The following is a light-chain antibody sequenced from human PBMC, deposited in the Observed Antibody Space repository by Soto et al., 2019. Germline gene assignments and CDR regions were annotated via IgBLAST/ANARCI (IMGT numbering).Light chain of an antibody. CDR1: TSDIGTYRL. J-gene: IGLJ1*01. CDR2: ETS. Sequence: QSVLTQPASVSGSPGQSITISCTGTTSDIGTYRLVSWYQHHPGKAPKLTIYETSRRPSGVSDRFSGSKSGNTASLTISGLQAEDEADYYCCSYAGGGHVFGTGTKVTVL. CDR3: CSYAGGGHV. V-gene: IGLV2-23*01.